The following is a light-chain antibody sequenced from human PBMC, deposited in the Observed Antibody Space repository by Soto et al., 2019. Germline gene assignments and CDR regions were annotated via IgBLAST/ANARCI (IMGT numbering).Light chain of an antibody. Sequence: DIQLTQSPSFLSASVGDRVTITCRASQGISSYLAWYQQKPVKAPKILIYAVSILQSGVPSRFSCSGSWTEFSLTISSLPPEDFATYYCQHLNTYPLTFGGGTKVYIK. J-gene: IGKJ4*01. CDR1: QGISSY. CDR3: QHLNTYPLT. CDR2: AVS. V-gene: IGKV1-9*01.